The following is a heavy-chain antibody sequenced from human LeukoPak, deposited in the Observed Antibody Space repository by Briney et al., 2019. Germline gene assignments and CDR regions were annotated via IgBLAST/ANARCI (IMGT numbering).Heavy chain of an antibody. V-gene: IGHV1-18*01. CDR3: ARDLEGATFYY. CDR2: ISAYNGNT. CDR1: GYTFTSYG. J-gene: IGHJ4*02. Sequence: ASVTVSCKASGYTFTSYGIRWVRQARAQGLEWMGWISAYNGNTNYAHKLQGRVNKTTDTPTSTAYMELRSLRSDDTAVYYCARDLEGATFYYWGQGTLVTVSS. D-gene: IGHD1-26*01.